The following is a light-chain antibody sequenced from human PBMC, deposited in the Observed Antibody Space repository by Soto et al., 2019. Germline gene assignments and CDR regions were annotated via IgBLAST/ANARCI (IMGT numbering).Light chain of an antibody. CDR1: SSDVAAYNY. V-gene: IGLV2-14*03. CDR3: TSYTSSSTLVV. CDR2: DVS. Sequence: QSALAQPASVSGSPGQSITISCTGTSSDVAAYNYVSWYQHHPGKAPKLVIFDVSNRPSGVSNRFSGSKSGNTASLTISGLQAEDEADYYCTSYTSSSTLVVFGGGTKLTVL. J-gene: IGLJ2*01.